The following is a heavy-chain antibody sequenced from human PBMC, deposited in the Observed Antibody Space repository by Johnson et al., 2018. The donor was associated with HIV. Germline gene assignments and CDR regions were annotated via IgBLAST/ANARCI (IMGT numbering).Heavy chain of an antibody. D-gene: IGHD3-22*01. CDR3: ASPGVVVVITRLGHDAFDI. V-gene: IGHV3-30*04. J-gene: IGHJ3*02. Sequence: QMLLVESGGGVVQPGRSLRLSCAASGFTFSDYAMHWVRQAPGKGLEWVAVISYDGSNKYYADSVKGRFTISRDNSKNTLYLQMNSLRAEDTAVYYCASPGVVVVITRLGHDAFDIWGQGTMVTVSS. CDR1: GFTFSDYA. CDR2: ISYDGSNK.